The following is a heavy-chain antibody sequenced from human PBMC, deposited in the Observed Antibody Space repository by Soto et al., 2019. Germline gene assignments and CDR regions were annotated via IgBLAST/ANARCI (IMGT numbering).Heavy chain of an antibody. J-gene: IGHJ5*02. Sequence: ASVKVSCKASGYTFTSYAMHWVRQAPGQRLEWMGWINAGNGNTKYSQKFQGRVTITRDTSASTAYMELSSLRSEDTAVYYCARVKAAAGTGRFDPWGQGTLVTVSS. CDR3: ARVKAAAGTGRFDP. V-gene: IGHV1-3*01. D-gene: IGHD6-13*01. CDR1: GYTFTSYA. CDR2: INAGNGNT.